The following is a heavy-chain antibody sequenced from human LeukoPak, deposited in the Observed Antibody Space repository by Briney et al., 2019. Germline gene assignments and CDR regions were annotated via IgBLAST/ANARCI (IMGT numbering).Heavy chain of an antibody. V-gene: IGHV5-51*01. J-gene: IGHJ4*02. D-gene: IGHD3-16*01. Sequence: GESLKISCQGSGYSFTNYWIGRVRPMPRKGLEWMGIIYPGGSETRYSPSFQGQVTISADKSISTAYLQWGSLKASDTAIYYCARTPGGDYFDHWGQGTLVTVSS. CDR1: GYSFTNYW. CDR2: IYPGGSET. CDR3: ARTPGGDYFDH.